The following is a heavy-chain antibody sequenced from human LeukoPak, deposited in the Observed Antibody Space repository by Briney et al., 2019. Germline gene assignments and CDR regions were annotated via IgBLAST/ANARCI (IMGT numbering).Heavy chain of an antibody. Sequence: GGSLRLSCAASGFTFSSYSMNWVRQAPGEGLEWVSYISSLSGTIYYADSVKGRFTISRDNAKDSLYLQMNSLRAEDTAVYYCAELGITMIGGVWGKGTTVTISS. CDR1: GFTFSSYS. D-gene: IGHD3-10*02. CDR2: ISSLSGTI. J-gene: IGHJ6*04. CDR3: AELGITMIGGV. V-gene: IGHV3-48*04.